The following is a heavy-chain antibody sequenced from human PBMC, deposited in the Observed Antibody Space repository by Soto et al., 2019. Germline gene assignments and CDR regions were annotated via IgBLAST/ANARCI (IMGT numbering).Heavy chain of an antibody. Sequence: GSLRLSCAASGFTFSTHSMNWVRQAPGMGLMWVSFISSGSDTKYYADSVKGRFTISRDNAQSSLYLQMSSLRIEDTAVYYCARVVGGRFYWGQGTLVTGSS. CDR1: GFTFSTHS. D-gene: IGHD2-21*01. J-gene: IGHJ4*02. CDR2: ISSGSDTK. CDR3: ARVVGGRFY. V-gene: IGHV3-48*01.